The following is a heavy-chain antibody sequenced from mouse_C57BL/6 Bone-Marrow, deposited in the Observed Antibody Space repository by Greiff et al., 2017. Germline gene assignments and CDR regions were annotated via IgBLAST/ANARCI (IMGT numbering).Heavy chain of an antibody. Sequence: QVQLKESGAELARPGASVKLSCKASGYTFTSYGISWVKQRTGQGLEWIGEIYPRSGNTYYNEKFKGKATLTAAKSSSTAYMELRSLTSEDSAVYFCARGYYGSSYVLYWYFDVWGTGTTVTVSS. CDR3: ARGYYGSSYVLYWYFDV. V-gene: IGHV1-81*01. D-gene: IGHD1-1*01. CDR1: GYTFTSYG. CDR2: IYPRSGNT. J-gene: IGHJ1*03.